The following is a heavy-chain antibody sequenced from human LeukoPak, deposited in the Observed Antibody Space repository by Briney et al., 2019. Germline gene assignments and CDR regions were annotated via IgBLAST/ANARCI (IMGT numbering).Heavy chain of an antibody. CDR3: ARLKCISTTCPSRYVMDV. J-gene: IGHJ6*02. Sequence: MSSETLSLTCSVSGGSISSYYWSWIRQPPGKGLEYIGYIYYSGSTNYNPSLKSRITISVDTSKDQFSLNLTSVTAADTAVYYCARLKCISTTCPSRYVMDVWGQGTTVTVSS. CDR1: GGSISSYY. CDR2: IYYSGST. D-gene: IGHD2-2*01. V-gene: IGHV4-59*01.